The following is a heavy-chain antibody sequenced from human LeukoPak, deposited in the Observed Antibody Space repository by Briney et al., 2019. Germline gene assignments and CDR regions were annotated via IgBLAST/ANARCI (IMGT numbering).Heavy chain of an antibody. D-gene: IGHD6-19*01. V-gene: IGHV3-48*03. J-gene: IGHJ4*02. CDR2: ISSGSTI. CDR1: GFTFSSYE. CDR3: ARESIAVAGAPFDY. Sequence: GGSPRLSCAASGFTFSSYEMNWVRQAPGKGLEWVSYISSGSTIYDADPVKGRFTISRDNAKNSLYLQMNSLRAEDTAVYYCARESIAVAGAPFDYWGQGTLVTVSS.